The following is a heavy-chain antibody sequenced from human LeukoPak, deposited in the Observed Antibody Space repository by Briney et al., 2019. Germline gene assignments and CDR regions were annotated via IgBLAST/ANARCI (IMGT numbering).Heavy chain of an antibody. CDR2: IYYSGST. V-gene: IGHV4-39*01. CDR1: GGSISSYY. D-gene: IGHD3-10*01. Sequence: SETLSLTCTVSGGSISSYYWGWIRQPPGKGLEWIGSIYYSGSTYYNPSLKSRVTISVDTSKNQFSLKLSSVTAADTAVYYCARLWFGESDFDYWGQGTLVTVSS. J-gene: IGHJ4*02. CDR3: ARLWFGESDFDY.